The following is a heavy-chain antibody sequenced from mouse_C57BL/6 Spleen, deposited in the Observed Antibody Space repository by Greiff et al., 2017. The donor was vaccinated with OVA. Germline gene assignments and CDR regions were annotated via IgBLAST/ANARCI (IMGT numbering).Heavy chain of an antibody. CDR2: ISSGSSTI. J-gene: IGHJ3*01. Sequence: EVKLQESGGGLVKPGGSLKLSCAASGFTFSDYGMHWVRQAPEKGLEWVAYISSGSSTIYYADTVKGRFTISRDNAKNTLFLQMTSLRSEDTAMYYCARSVVKAWFAYWGQGTLVTVSA. CDR1: GFTFSDYG. CDR3: ARSVVKAWFAY. D-gene: IGHD2-2*01. V-gene: IGHV5-17*01.